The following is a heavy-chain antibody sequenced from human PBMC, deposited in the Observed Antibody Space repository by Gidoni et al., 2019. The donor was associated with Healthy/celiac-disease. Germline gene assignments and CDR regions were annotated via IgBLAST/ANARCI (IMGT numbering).Heavy chain of an antibody. CDR1: GGSISSSSYY. Sequence: QLQLQESGPGLVKPSATLSLTCTVSGGSISSSSYYWGWIRQPPGKGLEWIGSIYYSGSTYYNPSLKSRVTISVDTSKNQFSLKLSSVTAADTAVYYCARDWGMTTAMNWFDPWGQGTLVTVSS. V-gene: IGHV4-39*07. D-gene: IGHD4-17*01. CDR3: ARDWGMTTAMNWFDP. CDR2: IYYSGST. J-gene: IGHJ5*02.